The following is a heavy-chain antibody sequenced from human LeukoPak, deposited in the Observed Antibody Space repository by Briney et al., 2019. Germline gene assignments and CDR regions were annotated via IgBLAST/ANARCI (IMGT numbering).Heavy chain of an antibody. D-gene: IGHD5-24*01. CDR2: IYYSGST. Sequence: KTSETLSLTCTVSGGSISSSSYYWNWIRQPPGKGLEWIGFIYYSGSTNYNPSLNSRVTMSVDTSKNQFSLKLSSVTAADTAVYYCVRERRDAYNPRGDDAFDIWGQGTMVTVSS. J-gene: IGHJ3*02. CDR1: GGSISSSSYY. CDR3: VRERRDAYNPRGDDAFDI. V-gene: IGHV4-61*01.